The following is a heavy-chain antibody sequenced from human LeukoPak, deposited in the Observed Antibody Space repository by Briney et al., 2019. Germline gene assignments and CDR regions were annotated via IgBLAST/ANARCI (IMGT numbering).Heavy chain of an antibody. CDR3: AKDTGRGLDY. V-gene: IGHV3-43*01. D-gene: IGHD2-15*01. Sequence: GGSLRLSCAASGFTFDGYTMHWVRQAPGKGLEWVSLISWDGGSTYYADSVEGRFTISRDDSKNSLYLQMNSLRTEDTALYYCAKDTGRGLDYWGQGTLVTVSS. CDR2: ISWDGGST. CDR1: GFTFDGYT. J-gene: IGHJ4*02.